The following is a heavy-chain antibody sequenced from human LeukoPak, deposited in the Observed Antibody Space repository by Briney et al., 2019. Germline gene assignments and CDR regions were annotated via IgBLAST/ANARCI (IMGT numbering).Heavy chain of an antibody. CDR3: ARDQVYGDYSPFDY. Sequence: ASVKVSCKASGYTYISYDMNWVRQAPGQGLEWMGWINTNTGNPTYAQGFTGRFVFSLDTSVSTAYLQISSLKAEDTAVYYCARDQVYGDYSPFDYWGQGTLVTVSS. CDR2: INTNTGNP. CDR1: GYTYISYD. J-gene: IGHJ4*02. D-gene: IGHD4-17*01. V-gene: IGHV7-4-1*02.